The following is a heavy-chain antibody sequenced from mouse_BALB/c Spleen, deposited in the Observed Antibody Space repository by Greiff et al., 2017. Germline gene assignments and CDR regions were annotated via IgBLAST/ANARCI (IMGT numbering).Heavy chain of an antibody. J-gene: IGHJ3*01. Sequence: EVHLVESGGGLVKLGGSLKLSCAASGFTFSSYYMSWVRQTPEKRLELVAAINSNGGSTYYPDTVKGRFTISRDNAKNTLYLQMSSLKSEDTALYYRARHEYDSWFAYWGQGTLVTVSA. V-gene: IGHV5-6-2*01. CDR1: GFTFSSYY. CDR2: INSNGGST. D-gene: IGHD2-4*01. CDR3: ARHEYDSWFAY.